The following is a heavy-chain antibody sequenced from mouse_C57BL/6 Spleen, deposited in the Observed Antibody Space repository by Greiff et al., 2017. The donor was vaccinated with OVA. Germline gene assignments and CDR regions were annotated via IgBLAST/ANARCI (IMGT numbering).Heavy chain of an antibody. Sequence: VQLQQSGPELVKPGASVKISCKASGYSFTGYYMNWVKQSPEKSLEWIGEINPSTGGTTYNQKFKAKATLTVDKSSSTAYMQLKSLTSEDSAVYYCARKYYDYDGGYAMDYWGQGTSVTVSS. CDR3: ARKYYDYDGGYAMDY. V-gene: IGHV1-42*01. D-gene: IGHD2-4*01. J-gene: IGHJ4*01. CDR2: INPSTGGT. CDR1: GYSFTGYY.